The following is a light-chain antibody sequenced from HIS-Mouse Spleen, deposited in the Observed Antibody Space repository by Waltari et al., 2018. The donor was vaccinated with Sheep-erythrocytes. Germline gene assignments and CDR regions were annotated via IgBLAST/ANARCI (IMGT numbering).Light chain of an antibody. CDR2: QDS. J-gene: IGLJ2*01. V-gene: IGLV3-1*01. CDR3: QAWDSSTVV. Sequence: SSELTQPPSVSVSPGQTASITCSGDKLGDKYACWYQQKPGQSPGLVIYQDSKRPYGIPERFSGSNSGNTATLTISGTQAMDEADYYCQAWDSSTVVFGGGTKLTVL. CDR1: KLGDKY.